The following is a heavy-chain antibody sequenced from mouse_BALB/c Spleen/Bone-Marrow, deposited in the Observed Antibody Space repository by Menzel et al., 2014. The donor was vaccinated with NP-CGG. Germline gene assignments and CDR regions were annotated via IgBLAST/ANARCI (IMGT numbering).Heavy chain of an antibody. D-gene: IGHD1-2*01. J-gene: IGHJ2*02. CDR3: AYNSLLRQYYFDY. CDR1: GFNIKDTY. Sequence: VQLKHSGAELVKPGASVKLSCTASGFNIKDTYMHWVKQRPEQGLEWIGRIDPANGNTKYDPKFQGKATITADTSSNTAYLQLSSLTSEDTAVYYCAYNSLLRQYYFDYWGQGTSLTVSS. V-gene: IGHV14-3*02. CDR2: IDPANGNT.